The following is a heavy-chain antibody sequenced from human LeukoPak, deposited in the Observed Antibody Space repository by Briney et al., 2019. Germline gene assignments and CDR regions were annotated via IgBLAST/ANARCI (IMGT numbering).Heavy chain of an antibody. Sequence: GGSLRLSCAASGFTFSSYSMNWVRQAPGKGLEWVSSISSSISYIYYADSVKGRFPIYRDNAKNSLYLQMNSLRAEDTAVYYCARGTPSSSGGYYFDYWGQGTLVTVSS. CDR2: ISSSISYI. J-gene: IGHJ4*02. CDR1: GFTFSSYS. CDR3: ARGTPSSSGGYYFDY. D-gene: IGHD6-13*01. V-gene: IGHV3-21*01.